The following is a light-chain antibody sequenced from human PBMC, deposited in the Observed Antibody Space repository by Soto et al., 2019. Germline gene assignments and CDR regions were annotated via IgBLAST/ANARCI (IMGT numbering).Light chain of an antibody. Sequence: EIVLTQSPGTLSLSPGDRATLSRRASQSVASYLAWYHQKPGQAPRLLIYGASTRATVVPARFSGRGSGTEFTLPISSLQSEDVEADYCQQYENWPWTFGQGTKVDIK. V-gene: IGKV3-15*01. J-gene: IGKJ1*01. CDR3: QQYENWPWT. CDR2: GAS. CDR1: QSVASY.